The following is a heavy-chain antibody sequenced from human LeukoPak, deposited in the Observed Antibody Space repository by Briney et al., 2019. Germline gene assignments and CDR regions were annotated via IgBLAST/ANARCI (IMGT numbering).Heavy chain of an antibody. CDR1: GGSFSGYY. CDR3: ARVYSDY. CDR2: INLSGST. D-gene: IGHD5-18*01. Sequence: SETLSLTCAVYGGSFSGYYWSWIRQPPGKGPEWIGEINLSGSTNYNPSLKSRVTISVDTSKNQFSLRLSSVTAADTAVYYCARVYSDYWGQGTLVTVSS. V-gene: IGHV4-34*01. J-gene: IGHJ4*02.